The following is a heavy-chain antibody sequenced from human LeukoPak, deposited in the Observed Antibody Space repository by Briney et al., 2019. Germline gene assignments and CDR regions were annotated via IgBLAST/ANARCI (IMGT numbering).Heavy chain of an antibody. D-gene: IGHD3-22*01. CDR1: GFTFSGYG. CDR2: ISYDGSNT. V-gene: IGHV3-30*03. Sequence: GGSLRLSCAASGFTFSGYGMHWVRQAPGKGLDWVALISYDGSNTYYADSVKGRFTISRDISNNTLYLQMNSLRAEDTAVYYCARDGYYYDSSGYYGPGAFDIWGQGTMVTVSS. CDR3: ARDGYYYDSSGYYGPGAFDI. J-gene: IGHJ3*02.